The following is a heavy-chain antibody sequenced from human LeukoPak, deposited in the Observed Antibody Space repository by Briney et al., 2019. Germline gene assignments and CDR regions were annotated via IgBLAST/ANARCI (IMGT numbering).Heavy chain of an antibody. J-gene: IGHJ4*02. CDR1: GFTFSNAW. CDR2: IKSKTDGGTT. CDR3: TTDRYYYDSPD. Sequence: PGGSLRLSCAASGFTFSNAWMSWVRQAPGKGLEWVGRIKSKTDGGTTDYAALVKGRFTISRDDSKNTLYLQMNSLKTEDTAVYYCTTDRYYYDSPDWGQGTLVTVSS. D-gene: IGHD3-22*01. V-gene: IGHV3-15*01.